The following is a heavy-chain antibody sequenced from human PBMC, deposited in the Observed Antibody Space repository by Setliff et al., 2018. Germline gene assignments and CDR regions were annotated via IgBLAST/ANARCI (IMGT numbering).Heavy chain of an antibody. D-gene: IGHD6-13*01. V-gene: IGHV1-69*13. CDR1: GDTFSTYA. Sequence: SVKVSCKASGDTFSTYALSWVRQAPGQGLEWMGGTFPMFDRPNYAQKFQARVTITADESTNTAYIEIRSLRSEDTAVYYCARGNMDVVAAGGKYSGMDVWGQGTTVTVSS. CDR3: ARGNMDVVAAGGKYSGMDV. J-gene: IGHJ6*02. CDR2: TFPMFDRP.